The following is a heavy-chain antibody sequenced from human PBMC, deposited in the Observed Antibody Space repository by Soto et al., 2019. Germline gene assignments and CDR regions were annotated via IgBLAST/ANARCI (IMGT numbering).Heavy chain of an antibody. CDR3: ARDMRAAPVLNGMDV. J-gene: IGHJ6*02. Sequence: PGGSLRLSCAASGFTFSSYSMNWVRQAPGKGLEWVSYISSSSSYTNYADSVKGRFTISRDNSKNTLYLKMNSLRAEDTAVYYCARDMRAAPVLNGMDVWGQGTTVTVSS. D-gene: IGHD3-16*01. CDR2: ISSSSSYT. V-gene: IGHV3-21*05. CDR1: GFTFSSYS.